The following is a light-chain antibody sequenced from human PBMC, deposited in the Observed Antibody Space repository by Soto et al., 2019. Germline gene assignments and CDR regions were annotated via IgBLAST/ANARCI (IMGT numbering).Light chain of an antibody. CDR1: SSNIGNNY. J-gene: IGLJ2*01. CDR2: DNN. V-gene: IGLV1-51*01. Sequence: QSVLTQPPSVSAAPGQKVTISCSGRSSNIGNNYVSWYQQLPGTAPKLLIYDNNKRPSGIPDRFSGSKSGTSATLAITGLQTGDEADYFCGTWDSSLSDLIFGGGTQLTVL. CDR3: GTWDSSLSDLI.